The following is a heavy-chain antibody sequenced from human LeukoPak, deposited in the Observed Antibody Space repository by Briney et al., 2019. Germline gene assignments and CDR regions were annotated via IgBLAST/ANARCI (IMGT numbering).Heavy chain of an antibody. CDR3: ARDFDY. Sequence: SQTLSLTCAISGDSASSDSAAWSWIRQSPSRGLEWLGRTYYRSKWYNDYAESVKTRITINSDTSKNQFSLHLKSVTPEDTAVYYCARDFDYWGQGTLVTVSS. CDR1: GDSASSDSAA. J-gene: IGHJ4*02. CDR2: TYYRSKWYN. V-gene: IGHV6-1*01.